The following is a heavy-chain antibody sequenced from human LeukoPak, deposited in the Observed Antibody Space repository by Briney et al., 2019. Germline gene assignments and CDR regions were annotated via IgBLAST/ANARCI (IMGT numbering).Heavy chain of an antibody. Sequence: GGSLRLSCAASGFTFSSSCMGWARHAPGGGLEWVAKIKEDGSRKHYTLSVEGRFTISRDNAKHSLSLQMTSLRAADTAVYYCARDRGWYHADSWGQGSLVTVSS. V-gene: IGHV3-7*01. D-gene: IGHD6-19*01. CDR1: GFTFSSSC. J-gene: IGHJ5*01. CDR2: IKEDGSRK. CDR3: ARDRGWYHADS.